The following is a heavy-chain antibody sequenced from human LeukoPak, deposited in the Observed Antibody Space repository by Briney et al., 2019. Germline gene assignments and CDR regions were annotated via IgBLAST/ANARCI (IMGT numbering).Heavy chain of an antibody. CDR2: INPNSGDT. CDR3: ARGGEDSIGDWGNWFDP. D-gene: IGHD3-10*01. Sequence: ASVKVSCKASGYXFTGYYMHWVRQAPGQGLEWMGGINPNSGDTKYPQKFRGRATMTRDTSINTAYMELNRVTSDDTAVYYCARGGEDSIGDWGNWFDPWGQGTLVTVSS. CDR1: GYXFTGYY. J-gene: IGHJ5*02. V-gene: IGHV1-2*02.